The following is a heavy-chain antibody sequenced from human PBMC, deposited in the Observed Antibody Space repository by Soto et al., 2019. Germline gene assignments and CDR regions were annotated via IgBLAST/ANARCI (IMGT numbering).Heavy chain of an antibody. CDR3: ARDPYSATTVTIFDY. Sequence: EVQLVESGGGLVQPGGSLRLSCAASGFTFSSHSMNWVRQAPGKGLEWVSYISNSGSNIYYADSVKGRFTISRDNAKNSLYLEMNSLRDEDTAVYYCARDPYSATTVTIFDYWGQGTRVNVSS. V-gene: IGHV3-48*02. CDR1: GFTFSSHS. CDR2: ISNSGSNI. J-gene: IGHJ4*02. D-gene: IGHD4-17*01.